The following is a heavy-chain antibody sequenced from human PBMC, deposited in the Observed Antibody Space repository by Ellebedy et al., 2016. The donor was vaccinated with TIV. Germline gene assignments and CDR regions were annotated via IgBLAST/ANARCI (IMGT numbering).Heavy chain of an antibody. CDR2: FSRSGSDI. Sequence: GGSLRLXXAASGFTLNSFSMNWIRQAPGKGLEWVSSFSRSGSDIYYADSVKGRFIISRDDAKNSLYLQMNRLGAEDTAIYYCARDQDYYDSSGYPGYYGMDVWGQGTTVTVSS. D-gene: IGHD3-22*01. CDR3: ARDQDYYDSSGYPGYYGMDV. CDR1: GFTLNSFS. V-gene: IGHV3-21*01. J-gene: IGHJ6*02.